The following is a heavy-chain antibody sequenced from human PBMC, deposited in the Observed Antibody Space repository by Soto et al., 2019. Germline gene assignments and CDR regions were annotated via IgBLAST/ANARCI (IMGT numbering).Heavy chain of an antibody. D-gene: IGHD2-8*01. CDR3: ARDVHAGFTHYFDP. J-gene: IGHJ5*02. Sequence: APLSLTCVLSDCSLTDYDWIWLRQIPGKGLEWIAYTSYSGNTNYKPSLLSRVTISMDTSKSRLSLKLASMTAADSDVYYCARDVHAGFTHYFDPWGQGTLVTVSS. V-gene: IGHV4-59*01. CDR2: TSYSGNT. CDR1: DCSLTDYD.